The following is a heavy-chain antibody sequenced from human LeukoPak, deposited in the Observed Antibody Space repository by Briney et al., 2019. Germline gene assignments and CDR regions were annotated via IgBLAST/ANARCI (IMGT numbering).Heavy chain of an antibody. Sequence: GGSLRLSCAASGFTFSSYAMSWVRQAPGKGLEWVSAISGSGGSTYYADSVKGRFTISRDNSKNTLYLQMNSLRVEDTAVYYCAKDHSVCGGDSCAFDIWGQGTMVTVSS. D-gene: IGHD2-21*02. CDR2: ISGSGGST. CDR3: AKDHSVCGGDSCAFDI. V-gene: IGHV3-23*01. CDR1: GFTFSSYA. J-gene: IGHJ3*02.